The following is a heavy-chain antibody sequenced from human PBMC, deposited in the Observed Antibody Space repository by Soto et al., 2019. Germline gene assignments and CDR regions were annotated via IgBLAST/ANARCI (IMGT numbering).Heavy chain of an antibody. Sequence: QVQLVQSGAEVKKPGALVKVSCKASGYTFTNYGISWVRQAPGQGLEWMGWINAYNGNTKSAQKLQGRVTLTTDTSTSTAYMELRSLRSDDTAVYYCARDAAAGLNDCWGQGTLVTVSS. CDR2: INAYNGNT. CDR3: ARDAAAGLNDC. CDR1: GYTFTNYG. D-gene: IGHD6-13*01. J-gene: IGHJ4*02. V-gene: IGHV1-18*01.